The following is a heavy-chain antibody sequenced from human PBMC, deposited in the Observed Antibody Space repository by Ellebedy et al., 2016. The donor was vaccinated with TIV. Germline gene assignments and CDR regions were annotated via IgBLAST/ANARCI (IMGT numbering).Heavy chain of an antibody. J-gene: IGHJ5*02. CDR1: GFTFGSYW. Sequence: PGGSLRLSCAASGFTFGSYWMSWVRQAPGKGLEWLANINQDGSDIYYVDSVKGRFTISRDNAKNSLYLQMNSLRVEDTAVYYCAREVFERLITGTTSRFDPWGQGTLVTVSS. D-gene: IGHD1-7*01. CDR3: AREVFERLITGTTSRFDP. V-gene: IGHV3-7*01. CDR2: INQDGSDI.